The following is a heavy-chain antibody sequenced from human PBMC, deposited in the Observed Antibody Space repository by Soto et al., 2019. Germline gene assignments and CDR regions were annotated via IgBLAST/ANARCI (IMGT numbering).Heavy chain of an antibody. Sequence: PGGSLRLSCDASGFIFEDYDMHWVRQVPGKGLEWVSSISSNSGAIKYADSVKCRFILSRDNAKNSMYLEMNSLRVEDTAFYFCVKGTFSSSKVIFDYWGQGTLVTVSS. V-gene: IGHV3-9*01. D-gene: IGHD6-6*01. J-gene: IGHJ4*02. CDR1: GFIFEDYD. CDR2: ISSNSGAI. CDR3: VKGTFSSSKVIFDY.